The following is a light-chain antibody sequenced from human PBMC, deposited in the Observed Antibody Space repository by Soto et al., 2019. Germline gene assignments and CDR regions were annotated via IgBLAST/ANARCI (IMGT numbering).Light chain of an antibody. J-gene: IGKJ1*01. CDR2: AAS. CDR1: QSISDT. CDR3: QQYYRWPQT. V-gene: IGKV3-15*01. Sequence: EIVLTQSPATLSVSPGGRATLSCRASQSISDTLAWYQQKPGQAPRLLIYAASTRATGIPARFSGSGSGTEFTLTISSLQSEDFAVYYCQQYYRWPQTFGQGTKVDI.